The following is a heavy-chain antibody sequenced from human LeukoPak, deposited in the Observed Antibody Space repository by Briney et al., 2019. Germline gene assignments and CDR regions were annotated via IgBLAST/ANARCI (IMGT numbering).Heavy chain of an antibody. CDR1: GYTFTSHF. Sequence: ASVKVSCKASGYTFTSHFMHWVRQAPGQGLEWLGWINTKSGATNYAQNFQGRVTMTRDTSMSTTYMELKRLRSDDTAVYYCARDLGISGWYAPPLGYFDYWGQGTLLTVSS. D-gene: IGHD6-19*01. V-gene: IGHV1-2*02. J-gene: IGHJ4*02. CDR3: ARDLGISGWYAPPLGYFDY. CDR2: INTKSGAT.